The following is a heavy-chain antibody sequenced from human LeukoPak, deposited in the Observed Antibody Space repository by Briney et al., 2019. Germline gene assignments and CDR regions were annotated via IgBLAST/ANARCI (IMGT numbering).Heavy chain of an antibody. Sequence: SETLSLTCTVSGDSISSGSYYWGWIRQPPGKGLEWIGSIYYSGSTYYNPSLKSRVTISVDTSKNPFSLKFSSVTAADTAVYYCARRGGLQSPFGYWGQGTLVTVSS. D-gene: IGHD4-11*01. J-gene: IGHJ4*02. CDR1: GDSISSGSYY. CDR3: ARRGGLQSPFGY. V-gene: IGHV4-39*01. CDR2: IYYSGST.